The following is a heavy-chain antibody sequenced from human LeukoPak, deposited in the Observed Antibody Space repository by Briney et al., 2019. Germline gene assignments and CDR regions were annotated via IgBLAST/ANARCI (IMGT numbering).Heavy chain of an antibody. CDR1: GFTFSNAW. J-gene: IGHJ6*03. D-gene: IGHD2-8*01. V-gene: IGHV1-2*02. Sequence: GGSLRLSCAASGFTFSNAWMSWVRQAPGQGLEWVGRINCNSGDANSAQKFQGRVTMSRDTSVSTAYMDLSSVTSDDTAVYFCARSAGHCSNGICFTDYYMDVWGRGTTVTVSS. CDR3: ARSAGHCSNGICFTDYYMDV. CDR2: INCNSGDA.